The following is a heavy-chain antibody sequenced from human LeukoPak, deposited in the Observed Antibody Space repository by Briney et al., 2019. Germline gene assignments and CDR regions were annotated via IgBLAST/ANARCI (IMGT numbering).Heavy chain of an antibody. CDR3: ARQGYDFWSGYYYYMDV. J-gene: IGHJ6*03. V-gene: IGHV4-38-2*01. D-gene: IGHD3-3*01. CDR2: IYHSGST. CDR1: GYSISSGYY. Sequence: SETLSLTCAVSGYSISSGYYWGWIRQPQGKGLEWIGSIYHSGSTYYNPSLKSRVTISVDTSKNQFSLKLSSVTAADTAVYYCARQGYDFWSGYYYYMDVWGKGTTVTVSS.